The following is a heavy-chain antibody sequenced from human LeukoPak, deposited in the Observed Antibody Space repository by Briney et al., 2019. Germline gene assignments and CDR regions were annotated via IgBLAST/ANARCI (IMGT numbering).Heavy chain of an antibody. CDR2: ITSKTDGGTT. Sequence: GGSLRLSCAASGFTFSNAWMSWVRQAPGKGLEWVGRITSKTDGGTTDYAAPVKGRFTISRDDSKNTLYLQMNSLKTEDTAVYYCTTSSYYDSSGHAFDIWGQGTMVTVSS. CDR3: TTSSYYDSSGHAFDI. D-gene: IGHD3-22*01. CDR1: GFTFSNAW. V-gene: IGHV3-15*01. J-gene: IGHJ3*02.